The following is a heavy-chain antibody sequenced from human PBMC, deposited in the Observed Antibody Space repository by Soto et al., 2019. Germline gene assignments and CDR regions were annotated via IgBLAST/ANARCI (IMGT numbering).Heavy chain of an antibody. J-gene: IGHJ6*02. CDR2: MNPNSGNT. CDR1: GYTYTCYD. V-gene: IGHV1-8*01. CDR3: ARDMDPGSGWYVPADYYYGMDV. Sequence: ASVKVSCKASGYTYTCYDINWVRQATGQGLEWMGWMNPNSGNTGYAQKFQGWVTMTRDTSISTAYMELSRLRSDDTAVYYCARDMDPGSGWYVPADYYYGMDVWGQGTTVTVSS. D-gene: IGHD6-19*01.